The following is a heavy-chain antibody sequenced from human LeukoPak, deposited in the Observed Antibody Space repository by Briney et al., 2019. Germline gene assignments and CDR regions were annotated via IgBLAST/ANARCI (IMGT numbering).Heavy chain of an antibody. V-gene: IGHV3-30-3*01. CDR3: ASDLHYYDSSGKAFDI. CDR1: GFTFSSYA. D-gene: IGHD3-22*01. Sequence: PGGSLRLSCAASGFTFSSYAMHWVRQAPGKGLEWVAVISYDGSNKYYADSVKGRFTISRDNSKNTLYLQMNSLRAEDTAVYYCASDLHYYDSSGKAFDIWGQGTMVTVSS. J-gene: IGHJ3*02. CDR2: ISYDGSNK.